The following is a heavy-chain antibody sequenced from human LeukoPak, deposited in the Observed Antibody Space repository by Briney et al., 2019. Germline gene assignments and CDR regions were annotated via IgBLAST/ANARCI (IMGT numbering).Heavy chain of an antibody. Sequence: ASVKVSCKASGYTFTSYYMHWVRQAPGQGLEWMGIINPSGGSTSYAQKFQGRVTMTRDTSTSTVYMELSSLRSEDTAVYYCARDKGLRFLEWLSPFDPWGQGTLVTVSS. CDR2: INPSGGST. J-gene: IGHJ5*02. D-gene: IGHD3-3*01. CDR3: ARDKGLRFLEWLSPFDP. V-gene: IGHV1-46*01. CDR1: GYTFTSYY.